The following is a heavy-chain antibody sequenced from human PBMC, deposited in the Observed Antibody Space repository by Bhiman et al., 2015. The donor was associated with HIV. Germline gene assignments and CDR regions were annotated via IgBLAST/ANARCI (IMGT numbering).Heavy chain of an antibody. CDR3: ATEGAGVY. CDR2: ISYDGSNK. J-gene: IGHJ4*02. V-gene: IGHV3-30*04. CDR1: GFTFSSYA. Sequence: QVQLVESGGGVVQPGRSLRLSCAASGFTFSSYAMHWVRQAPGKGLEWVAVISYDGSNKYYADSVKGRFTISRDNSKNTLYLQMNSLRAEDTAVYYCATEGAGVYWGQGTLVTVSS. D-gene: IGHD4-17*01.